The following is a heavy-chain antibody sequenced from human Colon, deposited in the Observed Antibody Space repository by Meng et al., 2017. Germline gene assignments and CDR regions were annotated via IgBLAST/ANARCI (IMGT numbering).Heavy chain of an antibody. D-gene: IGHD2-21*02. Sequence: SETLSPTCTVSGGSVSSGSYYWSWIRQPPGKGLEWIGYIYYSGSTNYNPSLKSRVTISVDTSKNQFSLKLSSVTAADTAVYYCASVEVVTDYYYYYGMDVWGQGTTVTVSS. CDR3: ASVEVVTDYYYYYGMDV. J-gene: IGHJ6*02. CDR2: IYYSGST. CDR1: GGSVSSGSYY. V-gene: IGHV4-61*01.